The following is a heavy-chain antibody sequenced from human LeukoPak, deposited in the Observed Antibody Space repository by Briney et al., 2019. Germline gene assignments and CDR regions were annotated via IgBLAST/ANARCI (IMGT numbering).Heavy chain of an antibody. CDR2: IIPIFGTA. D-gene: IGHD3-9*01. CDR1: GGTFSSYA. CDR3: ASGNAPNYDILTGHYYGMDV. Sequence: SVKVSRKASGGTFSSYAISWVRQAPGQGLEWMGGIIPIFGTANYAQKFQGRVTITADESTSTAYMELSSLRSEDTAVYYCASGNAPNYDILTGHYYGMDVWGQGTTVTVSS. V-gene: IGHV1-69*13. J-gene: IGHJ6*02.